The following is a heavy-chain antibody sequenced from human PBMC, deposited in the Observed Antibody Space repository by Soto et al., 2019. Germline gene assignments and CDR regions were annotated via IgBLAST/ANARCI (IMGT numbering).Heavy chain of an antibody. Sequence: QVQLVQSGAEEKKPGASVKVSCKASGYTFTGYAMHWVRQAPGQRLEWMGWINAGNGNTKYSQKFQGRVTITRDTSASTAYMERSSLRSEDTDVYYCARAVAVPADFDYWGQGTLVTVSS. V-gene: IGHV1-3*05. CDR2: INAGNGNT. D-gene: IGHD6-19*01. CDR1: GYTFTGYA. CDR3: ARAVAVPADFDY. J-gene: IGHJ4*02.